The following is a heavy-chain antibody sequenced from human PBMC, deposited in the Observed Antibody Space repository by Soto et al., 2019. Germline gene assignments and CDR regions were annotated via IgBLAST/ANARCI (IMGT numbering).Heavy chain of an antibody. J-gene: IGHJ1*01. V-gene: IGHV1-18*04. CDR2: ISAYNGKT. Sequence: QVQLVQSGAEVKKPGASVKVSCKASGYTFSNYGISWVRQAPGQGLEWMGWISAYNGKTYDAERLQGRVTMTTDTSRRTAYMELRSLRSDDTAVYYCAREANCGSDCYSPAEYSQHWGQGTLVTVSS. D-gene: IGHD2-21*02. CDR1: GYTFSNYG. CDR3: AREANCGSDCYSPAEYSQH.